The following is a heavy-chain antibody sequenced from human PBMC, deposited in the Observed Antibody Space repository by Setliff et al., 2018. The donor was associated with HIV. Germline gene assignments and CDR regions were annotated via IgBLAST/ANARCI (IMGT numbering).Heavy chain of an antibody. CDR1: GDSVSGHYWS. Sequence: KTSETLSLTCTVSGDSVSGHYWSENYWSWIRQSPGKGLEWIGYFRTSKDFTYNPSLKTPVTVSLDTSEKQFFLRLSSVTAAATAMYYCVRNTREEPQRNDKIESWGQGTLVPVSS. V-gene: IGHV4-4*08. D-gene: IGHD1-1*01. J-gene: IGHJ4*02. CDR2: FRTSKDF. CDR3: VRNTREEPQRNDKIES.